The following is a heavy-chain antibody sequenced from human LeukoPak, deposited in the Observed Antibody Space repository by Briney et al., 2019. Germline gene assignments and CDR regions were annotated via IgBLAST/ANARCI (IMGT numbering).Heavy chain of an antibody. Sequence: LSLTCTVSGGSISSYYWSWIRQAPGKGLEWVSYISSSGSTIYYADSVKGRFTISRDNAKNSLYLQMNSLRAEDTAVYYCASDRRGAFDIWGQGTMVTVSS. J-gene: IGHJ3*02. CDR2: ISSSGSTI. CDR1: GGSISSYY. CDR3: ASDRRGAFDI. V-gene: IGHV3-11*04.